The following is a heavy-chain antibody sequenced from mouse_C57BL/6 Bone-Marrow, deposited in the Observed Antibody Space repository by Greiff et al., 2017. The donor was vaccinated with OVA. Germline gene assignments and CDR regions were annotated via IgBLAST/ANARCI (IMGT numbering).Heavy chain of an antibody. CDR2: ISYSGST. CDR3: ARSSYGYFDV. CDR1: GYSITSDY. V-gene: IGHV3-8*01. D-gene: IGHD1-1*01. Sequence: EVQLVEPGPGLAKPSQTLSLTCSVTGYSITSDYWNWIRKFPGNKLEYMGYISYSGSTYYNLSLKSRIPITRDPSNNQYYLQLNSVTNEEAATYCCARSSYGYFDVWGTGTTVTVSS. J-gene: IGHJ1*03.